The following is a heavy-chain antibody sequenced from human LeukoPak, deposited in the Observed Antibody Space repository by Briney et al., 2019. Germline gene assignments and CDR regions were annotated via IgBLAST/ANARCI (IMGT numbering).Heavy chain of an antibody. V-gene: IGHV3-23*01. J-gene: IGHJ4*02. CDR2: ISGSGGST. Sequence: GGSLRLSCAASGFTFSSYAMSWVRRAPGKGLEWVSAISGSGGSTYYADSVKGRFTTSRDNSKNTLYLQMNSLRAEDTAVYYCAKDRSSGWYRGYYVDYWGQGTLVTVSS. D-gene: IGHD6-19*01. CDR1: GFTFSSYA. CDR3: AKDRSSGWYRGYYVDY.